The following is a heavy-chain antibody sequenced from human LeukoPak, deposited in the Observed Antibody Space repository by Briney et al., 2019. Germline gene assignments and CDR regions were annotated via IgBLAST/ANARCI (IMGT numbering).Heavy chain of an antibody. CDR2: INPNSGGT. V-gene: IGHV1-2*02. J-gene: IGHJ5*02. CDR1: GYTFTGYY. CDR3: AREYCSNSNCAARWFDP. Sequence: ASVKVSCKASGYTFTGYYMHWVRQAPGQGLEWMGWINPNSGGTNYAQKFQGRVTMTRDTSISTAYMELSRLTSDDTAMYYCAREYCSNSNCAARWFDPWGQGTLVTVSS. D-gene: IGHD2-2*01.